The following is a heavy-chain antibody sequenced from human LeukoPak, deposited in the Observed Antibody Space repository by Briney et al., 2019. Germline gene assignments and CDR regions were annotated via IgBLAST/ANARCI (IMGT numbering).Heavy chain of an antibody. Sequence: SETLSLTCTVSGVSISSSSYYWAWIRQPPGKGLEWIGSIYYTGSTYYNPSLKSRVTISVDTSKNQFSLKLSSVTAADTAVYYCAPYDSSGYHNDYWGQGTLVTVSS. CDR1: GVSISSSSYY. CDR2: IYYTGST. V-gene: IGHV4-39*01. J-gene: IGHJ4*02. D-gene: IGHD3-22*01. CDR3: APYDSSGYHNDY.